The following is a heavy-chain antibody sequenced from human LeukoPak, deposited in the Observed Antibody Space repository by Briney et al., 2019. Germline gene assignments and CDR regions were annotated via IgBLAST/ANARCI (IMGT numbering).Heavy chain of an antibody. Sequence: GGSLRLSCAASGFTVSSNYMSWVRQAPGKGLERVSVIYSGGSTYYADSVKGRFTISRDNSKNTLYLQMNSLRAEDTAVYYCAKGAGDSRFDYWGQGTLVTVSS. CDR3: AKGAGDSRFDY. CDR2: IYSGGST. V-gene: IGHV3-66*01. CDR1: GFTVSSNY. D-gene: IGHD6-19*01. J-gene: IGHJ4*02.